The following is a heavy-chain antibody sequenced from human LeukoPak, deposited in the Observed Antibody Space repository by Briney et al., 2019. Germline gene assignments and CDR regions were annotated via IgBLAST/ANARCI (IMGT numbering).Heavy chain of an antibody. J-gene: IGHJ4*02. V-gene: IGHV4-34*01. D-gene: IGHD3-10*01. Sequence: SETLSLTCAVYGGSFSGYYWSWIRQPPGKGLEWIGEINHSGSTNYNPSLKSRVTISVDTSKNQFSLKLSSVTAADTAVYYCARVYGSGSYSDSWGQGTLVTVSS. CDR1: GGSFSGYY. CDR2: INHSGST. CDR3: ARVYGSGSYSDS.